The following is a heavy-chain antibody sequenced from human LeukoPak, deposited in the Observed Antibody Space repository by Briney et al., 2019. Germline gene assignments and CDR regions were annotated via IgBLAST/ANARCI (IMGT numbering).Heavy chain of an antibody. J-gene: IGHJ4*02. V-gene: IGHV3-23*01. Sequence: GGSLRLSCAGSGFTFSSYAMSWVRQAPGKGLEWVSTIVSGSDGSTYYTDSVTGRFTISRDNSKNTLYLQMNSLRDEDTAVYYCAKDLSAQLVLFADWGQGTLVTVSS. CDR1: GFTFSSYA. CDR3: AKDLSAQLVLFAD. D-gene: IGHD6-13*01. CDR2: IVSGSDGST.